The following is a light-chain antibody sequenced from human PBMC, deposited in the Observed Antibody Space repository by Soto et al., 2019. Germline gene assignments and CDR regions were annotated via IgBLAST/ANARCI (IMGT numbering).Light chain of an antibody. CDR1: QSVRSN. CDR3: QQYNNWPPIT. J-gene: IGKJ5*01. V-gene: IGKV3-15*01. CDR2: GAS. Sequence: EIVMPQSPVTLSVSPGKRATLSCRARQSVRSNLAWYQEKPGQAPRLLIYGASTRATGIPARFSGSGSGTEFTLTIRSLQSEDFAVYYCQQYNNWPPITFGQGTRLEIK.